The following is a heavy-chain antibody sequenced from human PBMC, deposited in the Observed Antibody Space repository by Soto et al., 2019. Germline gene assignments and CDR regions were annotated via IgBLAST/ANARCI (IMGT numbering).Heavy chain of an antibody. Sequence: PSETLSLTCTVSGGSISSYYWGWIRQPPGKGLEWIGDTNYSGNTNYNPSLKSRVTISVDTPKNQFSLKLSSVTAADTAVFYCARVGGLEGEPAPPPPVAYWGKGTLVPV. D-gene: IGHD3-16*01. V-gene: IGHV4-59*01. CDR1: GGSISSYY. CDR3: ARVGGLEGEPAPPPPVAY. J-gene: IGHJ4*02. CDR2: TNYSGNT.